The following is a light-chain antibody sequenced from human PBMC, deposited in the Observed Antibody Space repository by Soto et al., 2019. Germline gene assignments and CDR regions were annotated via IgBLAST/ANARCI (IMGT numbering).Light chain of an antibody. CDR2: WAS. Sequence: DIVMTQSPDSLAVSLGERATINCKSSSNIKNYLIWYQQKPGQPPNLIYWASTRESGVPDRFSVSGSGTDFTLTISSLQAEDVAVYYCQQYYSAPYAFGQGTKLEIK. J-gene: IGKJ2*01. CDR3: QQYYSAPYA. CDR1: SNIKNY. V-gene: IGKV4-1*01.